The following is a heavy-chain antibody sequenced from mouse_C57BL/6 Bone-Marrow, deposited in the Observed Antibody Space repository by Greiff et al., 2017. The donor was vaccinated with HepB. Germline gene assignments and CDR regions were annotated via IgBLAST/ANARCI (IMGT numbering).Heavy chain of an antibody. Sequence: VKLMESGPELVRPGVSVKISCKGSGTKFPDYAMHWVKQIHAKSLEWIGVISTYYGDASYNQKFKDKATMTVDKSSSTAYMELARLTSEDSAVYYCARDDDYTAWFAYWGQGTLVTVSA. D-gene: IGHD2-3*01. CDR3: ARDDDYTAWFAY. J-gene: IGHJ3*01. V-gene: IGHV1-67*01. CDR1: GTKFPDYA. CDR2: ISTYYGDA.